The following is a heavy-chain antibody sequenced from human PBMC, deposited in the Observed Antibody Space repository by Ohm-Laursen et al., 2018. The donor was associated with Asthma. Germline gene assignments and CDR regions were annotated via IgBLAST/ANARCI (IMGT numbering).Heavy chain of an antibody. CDR3: ARDMGVVVPAATPYYYYYGMDV. CDR2: IYYSGST. Sequence: PSDTLSLTCTVSGGSVSSGSYYWSWIRQPPGKGLEWIGYIYYSGSTNYNPSLKSRVTISVDTSKNQFSLKLSSVTAADTAVYYCARDMGVVVPAATPYYYYYGMDVWGQGTTVTVSS. CDR1: GGSVSSGSYY. J-gene: IGHJ6*02. D-gene: IGHD2-2*01. V-gene: IGHV4-61*01.